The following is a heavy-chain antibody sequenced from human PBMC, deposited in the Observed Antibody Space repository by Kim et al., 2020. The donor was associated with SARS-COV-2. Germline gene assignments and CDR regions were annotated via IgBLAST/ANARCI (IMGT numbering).Heavy chain of an antibody. CDR2: ISYDGSNK. Sequence: GGSLRLSCAASGFTFSSYAMHWVRQAPGKGLEWVAVISYDGSNKYYVDSVKGRFTISRDNSKNTLYLQMNSLRAEDTAVYYCARDFSSSWLSLKTRRYFDYWGQGTLVTVSS. J-gene: IGHJ4*02. CDR3: ARDFSSSWLSLKTRRYFDY. V-gene: IGHV3-30*04. D-gene: IGHD6-13*01. CDR1: GFTFSSYA.